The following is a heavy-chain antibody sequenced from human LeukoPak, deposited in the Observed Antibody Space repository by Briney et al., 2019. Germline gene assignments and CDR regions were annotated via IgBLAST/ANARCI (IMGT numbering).Heavy chain of an antibody. CDR3: ARVNYGSASYDNWFDP. Sequence: GGSLRLSCAASGFNFSNYEMNRVRQAPGKGLEWLSYISSTGSTMYYADSVKGRFTISRDNAKNSLYLQMSSLRAEDTAVYYCARVNYGSASYDNWFDPWGQGTLVTVSS. CDR2: ISSTGSTM. V-gene: IGHV3-48*03. J-gene: IGHJ5*02. CDR1: GFNFSNYE. D-gene: IGHD3-10*01.